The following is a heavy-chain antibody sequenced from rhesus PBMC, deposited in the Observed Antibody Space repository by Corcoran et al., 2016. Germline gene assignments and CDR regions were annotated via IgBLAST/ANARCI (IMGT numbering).Heavy chain of an antibody. CDR1: GGSFRSYW. Sequence: QVQLQESGPGLVKPSETLSLTCAVSGGSFRSYWLSWLRQPPGKGLEWIGEINGISGSTNYNPALKRRVTISKDASKNQFSLKLSSVTAADTAVYYCARSKYSSSLDVWGRGVLVTVSS. V-gene: IGHV4-80*01. D-gene: IGHD6-13*01. CDR3: ARSKYSSSLDV. J-gene: IGHJ5-2*02. CDR2: INGISGST.